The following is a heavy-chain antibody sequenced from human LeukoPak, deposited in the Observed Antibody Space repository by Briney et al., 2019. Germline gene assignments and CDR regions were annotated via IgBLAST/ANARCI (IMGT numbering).Heavy chain of an antibody. J-gene: IGHJ4*02. CDR2: IHYKGST. Sequence: SETLSLTCTISGDSINGHYWSWIRQPPAKRLEWIGDIHYKGSTNYNLSLKSRVTISVDTSKNHLSLNLTSVLAADTAIYYCARRDTGWNYCDYWGQGILVTVSS. V-gene: IGHV4-59*08. D-gene: IGHD6-19*01. CDR3: ARRDTGWNYCDY. CDR1: GDSINGHY.